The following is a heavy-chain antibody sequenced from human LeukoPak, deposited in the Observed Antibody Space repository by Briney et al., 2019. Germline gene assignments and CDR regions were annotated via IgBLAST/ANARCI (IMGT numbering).Heavy chain of an antibody. CDR2: ISGSGGST. CDR1: GFTFSGYA. Sequence: GGSLRLSCAASGFTFSGYAMSWVRQAPGKGLEWVSAISGSGGSTYYADSVKGRFTISRDNSKNTLYLQMNSLRAEDTAVYYCAKAPYYYDSSGYYTDDYWGQGTLVTVSS. CDR3: AKAPYYYDSSGYYTDDY. V-gene: IGHV3-23*01. D-gene: IGHD3-22*01. J-gene: IGHJ4*02.